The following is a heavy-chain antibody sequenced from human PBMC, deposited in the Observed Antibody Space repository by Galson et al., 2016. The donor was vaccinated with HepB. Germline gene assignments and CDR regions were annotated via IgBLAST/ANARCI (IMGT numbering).Heavy chain of an antibody. CDR3: ARGQDTSVEIYYYSMDV. CDR1: GFIFSRYS. V-gene: IGHV3-48*02. CDR2: IVSGSDTI. D-gene: IGHD5-18*01. Sequence: SLRLSYAASGFIFSRYSMNWVRQAPGKGLEWVSYIVSGSDTIYYADSVKGRFTISRDNAKNSLYLQMIGRRDEDTAVYYCARGQDTSVEIYYYSMDVWGQGTTVTVSS. J-gene: IGHJ6*02.